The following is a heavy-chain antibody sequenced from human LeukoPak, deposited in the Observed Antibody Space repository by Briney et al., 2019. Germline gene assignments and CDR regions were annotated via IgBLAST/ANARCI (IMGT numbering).Heavy chain of an antibody. V-gene: IGHV5-51*01. J-gene: IGHJ4*02. CDR2: IYPGDSDT. D-gene: IGHD2-2*02. Sequence: GESLQISCKGSGYSFTSYWIGWVRPLPGKGLEWMGIIYPGDSDTRYSPSFQGQVTISADKSISTAYLQWSSLKASDTAMYYCARAREPYCSSTSCYSLDYWGQGTLVTVSS. CDR3: ARAREPYCSSTSCYSLDY. CDR1: GYSFTSYW.